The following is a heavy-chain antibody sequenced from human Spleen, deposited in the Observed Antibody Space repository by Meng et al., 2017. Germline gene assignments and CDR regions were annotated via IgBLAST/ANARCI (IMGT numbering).Heavy chain of an antibody. D-gene: IGHD3-10*01. V-gene: IGHV3-15*04. CDR2: IESKTGGGTT. J-gene: IGHJ4*02. CDR3: TTEIGFGDFVIDY. CDR1: GFTFSGYW. Sequence: GESLKISCAASGFTFSGYWMNWVRQAPGKGLEWVGRIESKTGGGTTDYAAPVKGRFTFSRDDSKNTLYLQMNSLTPEDTAVYYCTTEIGFGDFVIDYWSQGTLVTVSS.